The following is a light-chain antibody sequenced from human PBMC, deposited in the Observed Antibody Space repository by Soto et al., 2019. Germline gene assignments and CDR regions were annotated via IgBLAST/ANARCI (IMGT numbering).Light chain of an antibody. J-gene: IGKJ4*01. CDR3: LQDDYYPLT. CDR2: AAS. V-gene: IGKV1-6*01. CDR1: QGIRNN. Sequence: AVQMTQSPSSLSASVGDRVTITCRASQGIRNNLTWYQQKPGKAPKLLIYAASSLQSGVPSRFSVSGSCTYFTITISSLHPDDFATYYCLQDDYYPLTFGGGTKVES.